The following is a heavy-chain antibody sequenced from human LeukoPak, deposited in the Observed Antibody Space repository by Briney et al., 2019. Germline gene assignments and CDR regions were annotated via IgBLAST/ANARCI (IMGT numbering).Heavy chain of an antibody. CDR2: IYPGDSIT. CDR1: GYSFTNYW. CDR3: AREESGYNFDY. D-gene: IGHD5-24*01. J-gene: IGHJ4*02. Sequence: PGESLKISCKGSGYSFTNYWIGWVRQMPGKGLEWMGIIYPGDSITRYSPSFQGQVTISADESISTAFLQWNSLKASDTAMYYRAREESGYNFDYWGQGTLVTVSS. V-gene: IGHV5-51*01.